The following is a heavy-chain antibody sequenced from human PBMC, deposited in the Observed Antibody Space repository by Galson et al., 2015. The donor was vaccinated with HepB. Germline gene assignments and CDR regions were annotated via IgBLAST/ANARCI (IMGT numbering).Heavy chain of an antibody. CDR2: ISSSSSYT. CDR1: GFTFSSYW. D-gene: IGHD1-26*01. Sequence: SLRLSCAASGFTFSSYWMSWVRQAPGKGLEWVSYISSSSSYTNYADSVKGRFTISRDNAKNSLYLQMNSLRAEDTAVYYCARGSIVGATPRYFDIWGQGTMVTVSS. V-gene: IGHV3-11*06. J-gene: IGHJ3*02. CDR3: ARGSIVGATPRYFDI.